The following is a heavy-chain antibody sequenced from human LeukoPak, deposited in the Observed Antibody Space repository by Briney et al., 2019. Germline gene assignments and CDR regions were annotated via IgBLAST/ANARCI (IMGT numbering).Heavy chain of an antibody. CDR1: GFTFSSYA. V-gene: IGHV3-7*03. CDR3: AREGVAVDLDY. CDR2: IKQDGSEK. D-gene: IGHD6-19*01. J-gene: IGHJ4*02. Sequence: GGSLRLSCAASGFTFSSYAMSWVRQAPGKGLEWVANIKQDGSEKYYVDSVKGRFTISRDNAKNSLYLQMNSLRAEDTAVYYCAREGVAVDLDYWGQGTLVTVSS.